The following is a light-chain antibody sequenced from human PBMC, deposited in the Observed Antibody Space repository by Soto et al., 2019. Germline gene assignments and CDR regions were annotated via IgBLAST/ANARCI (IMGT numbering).Light chain of an antibody. J-gene: IGLJ3*02. Sequence: SVLTQPDSVSGSLGQWITISCTGTSSDVGGYNYVSWYQHHPGKAPKLIIYQVYSRPSGVSNRFSGSKFGNTASLTISGLQAEDEADYYCSSYTRTTTFVVFGGGTKLTVL. CDR2: QVY. CDR1: SSDVGGYNY. CDR3: SSYTRTTTFVV. V-gene: IGLV2-14*01.